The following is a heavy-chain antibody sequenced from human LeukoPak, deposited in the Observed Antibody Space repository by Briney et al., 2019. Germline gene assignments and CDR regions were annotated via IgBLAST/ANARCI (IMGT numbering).Heavy chain of an antibody. CDR3: ARGNDYWSGYIDY. D-gene: IGHD3-3*01. J-gene: IGHJ4*02. CDR2: VKNDGSST. CDR1: VFAFSSHW. V-gene: IGHV3-74*01. Sequence: GGSLRLSCAASVFAFSSHWMPWVRQAPGKGLVWVSHVKNDGSSTNYADSVRGRVTISRDNAKNTLYLQMNSLRAEDTAVYYCARGNDYWSGYIDYWGQGTLVTVSS.